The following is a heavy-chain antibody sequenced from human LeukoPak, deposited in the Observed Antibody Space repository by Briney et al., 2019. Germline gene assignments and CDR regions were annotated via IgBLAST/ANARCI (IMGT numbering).Heavy chain of an antibody. V-gene: IGHV3-30*18. D-gene: IGHD1-7*01. CDR2: ISYDGSNK. CDR1: GFTFSSYG. Sequence: GRSLRLSCAASGFTFSSYGMHWVRQAPGKGLEWVAVISYDGSNKYYADSVKGRFTISRDNSKNTLYLQMNSLRAEDTAVYYCAKDPSGTTGGVDYWGQGTLVTVS. J-gene: IGHJ4*02. CDR3: AKDPSGTTGGVDY.